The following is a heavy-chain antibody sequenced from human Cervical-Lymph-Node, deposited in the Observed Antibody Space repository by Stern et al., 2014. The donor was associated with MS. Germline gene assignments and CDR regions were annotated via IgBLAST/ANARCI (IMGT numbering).Heavy chain of an antibody. D-gene: IGHD6-13*01. CDR2: IYYSGST. CDR1: GGSLSSYY. CDR3: ARDPSMIAAAGYPSYYYGMDV. J-gene: IGHJ6*02. Sequence: QLQLQESGPGLVKPSETLSLTCTVSGGSLSSYYWSWIRQPPGKGLEWIGYIYYSGSTNYNPSLKRRVTISVDTSKNQLSLQLSSVTAADTAVYYCARDPSMIAAAGYPSYYYGMDVWGQGTTVTVSS. V-gene: IGHV4-59*01.